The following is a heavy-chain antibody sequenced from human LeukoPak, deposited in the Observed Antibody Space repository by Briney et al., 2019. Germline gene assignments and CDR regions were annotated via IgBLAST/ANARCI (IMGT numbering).Heavy chain of an antibody. CDR2: IYYSGST. CDR1: GGSISSSSYY. D-gene: IGHD1-26*01. V-gene: IGHV4-39*07. J-gene: IGHJ5*02. Sequence: SETLSLTCTVSGGSISSSSYYWGWIRQPPGKGLEWIGSIYYSGSTNYNPSLKSRVTISVDTSKNQFSLKLSSVTAADTAVYYCARVGARNWFDPWGQGTLVTVSS. CDR3: ARVGARNWFDP.